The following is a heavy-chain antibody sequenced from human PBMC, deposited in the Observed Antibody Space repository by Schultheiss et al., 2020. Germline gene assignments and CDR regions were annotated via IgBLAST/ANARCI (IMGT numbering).Heavy chain of an antibody. CDR3: ARGITCSGGSCYSRVVWFDP. V-gene: IGHV1-69*13. J-gene: IGHJ5*02. CDR1: GYTFSSYA. CDR2: IIPIFGTA. Sequence: SVKVSCKASGYTFSSYAISWVRQAPGQGLEWMGGIIPIFGTANYAQKFQGRVTITADESTSTAYMELSSLRSEDTAVYYCARGITCSGGSCYSRVVWFDPWGQGTLVTVSS. D-gene: IGHD2-15*01.